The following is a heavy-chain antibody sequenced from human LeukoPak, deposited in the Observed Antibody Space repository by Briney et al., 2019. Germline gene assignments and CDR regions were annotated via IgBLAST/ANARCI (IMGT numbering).Heavy chain of an antibody. CDR2: TYYRSEWYN. V-gene: IGHV6-1*01. D-gene: IGHD1-1*01. J-gene: IGHJ4*02. Sequence: SQTLSLTCAISWDSVSSNSATWNWIRQSPSRCLEWLGRTYYRSEWYNDYAVSVKSRVTINSDTSRNQFSLQLDSVTPEDTAVYYCARSTRYSFDYWGQGTLVTVSS. CDR1: WDSVSSNSAT. CDR3: ARSTRYSFDY.